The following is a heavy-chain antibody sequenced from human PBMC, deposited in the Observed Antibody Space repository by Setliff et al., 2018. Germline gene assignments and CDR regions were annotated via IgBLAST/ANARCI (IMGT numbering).Heavy chain of an antibody. CDR3: TTSYLTLEAAFDV. CDR1: GGSFSGNY. V-gene: IGHV4-34*01. J-gene: IGHJ3*01. Sequence: SETLSLTCAVYGGSFSGNYWNWIRQPPGKGLEWIGEIEYGGNIKYNPSLTSRVSISVDTSKNQFSLKLTAVTAADSAFYYCTTSYLTLEAAFDVWGQGTVVTVSS. D-gene: IGHD7-27*01. CDR2: IEYGGNI.